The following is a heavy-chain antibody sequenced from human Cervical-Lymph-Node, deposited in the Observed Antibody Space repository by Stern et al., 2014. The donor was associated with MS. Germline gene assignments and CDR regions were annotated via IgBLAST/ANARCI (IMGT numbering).Heavy chain of an antibody. CDR2: ISTSGNTI. J-gene: IGHJ4*02. CDR3: ARTWRENTFDS. Sequence: EVQLEESGGNLGQPGGSLRLSCAASGFSLRDYSMSWVRQAPGKGPEWLSFISTSGNTIYYADSVEGRFTISRDMARNSLYLQMNSLRDEDTAVYYCARTWRENTFDSWGQGILVTVSS. V-gene: IGHV3-48*02. D-gene: IGHD5-24*01. CDR1: GFSLRDYS.